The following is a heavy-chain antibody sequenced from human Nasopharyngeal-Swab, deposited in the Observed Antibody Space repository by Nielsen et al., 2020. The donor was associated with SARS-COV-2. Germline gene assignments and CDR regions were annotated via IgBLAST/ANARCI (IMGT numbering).Heavy chain of an antibody. CDR1: GFTFSNAW. V-gene: IGHV3-15*01. CDR2: IKSKTDGGTT. J-gene: IGHJ5*02. Sequence: GGSLRLSCAASGFTFSNAWMSWVRQAPGKGLEWAGRIKSKTDGGTTDYAAPVKGRFTISRDDSKNTLYLQMNSLKTEDTAVYYCTTDLGPWGQGTLVTVSS. CDR3: TTDLGP.